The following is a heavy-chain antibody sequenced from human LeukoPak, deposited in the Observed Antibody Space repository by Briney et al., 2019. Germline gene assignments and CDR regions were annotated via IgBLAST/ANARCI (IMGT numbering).Heavy chain of an antibody. CDR3: ARDILAICSSTSCHSFDY. V-gene: IGHV3-30-3*01. D-gene: IGHD2-2*01. CDR1: GFIFSSYA. CDR2: ISYDGSNK. J-gene: IGHJ4*02. Sequence: GRSLRLSCAASGFIFSSYAMHWVRQAPGKGLEWVAVISYDGSNKYYADSVKGRFTISRDNSKNTLYLQMNSLRAEDTAVYYCARDILAICSSTSCHSFDYWGQGTLVTVSS.